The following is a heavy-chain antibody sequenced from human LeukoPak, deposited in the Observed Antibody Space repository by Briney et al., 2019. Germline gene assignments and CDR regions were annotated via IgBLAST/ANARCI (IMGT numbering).Heavy chain of an antibody. CDR3: ARGYRDGYNFGYFGWFDP. CDR2: IYYSGST. V-gene: IGHV4-59*08. D-gene: IGHD5-24*01. Sequence: SETLSLTCTVSGGSISSYYWSWIRQPPGKGLEWIGYIYYSGSTNYNPSLKSRVTISVDTSKNQFSLKLSSVTAADTAVYYCARGYRDGYNFGYFGWFDPWGQGTLVTVSS. CDR1: GGSISSYY. J-gene: IGHJ5*02.